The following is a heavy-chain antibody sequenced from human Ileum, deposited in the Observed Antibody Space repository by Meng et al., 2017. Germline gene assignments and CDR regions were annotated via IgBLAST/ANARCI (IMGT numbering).Heavy chain of an antibody. J-gene: IGHJ4*02. CDR3: ARGIGDIRVGFDY. V-gene: IGHV4-4*02. CDR1: GDSISRGNW. Sequence: VQLQDAGPGRVKPSGTLSLTCAVSGDSISRGNWWNWVRQSPGKGLEWIGEIFHGGTTNYNPSLKNRVTLLMDKSKNQFSLQLTSVTAADTAVFYCARGIGDIRVGFDYWGQGILVTVSS. CDR2: IFHGGTT. D-gene: IGHD5-12*01.